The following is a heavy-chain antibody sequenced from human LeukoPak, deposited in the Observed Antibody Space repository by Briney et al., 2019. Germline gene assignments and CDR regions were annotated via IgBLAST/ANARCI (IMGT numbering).Heavy chain of an antibody. CDR1: GYTFTSYG. V-gene: IGHV1-18*01. CDR2: TSAYNGNT. D-gene: IGHD3-10*01. CDR3: ARDCRMVRARYYYGMDV. J-gene: IGHJ6*02. Sequence: ASVKVSCKASGYTFTSYGISWVRQAPGQGLEWMGWTSAYNGNTNYAQKLQGRVTMTTDTSTSTAYMELRSLRSDDTAVYYCARDCRMVRARYYYGMDVWGQGTTVTVSS.